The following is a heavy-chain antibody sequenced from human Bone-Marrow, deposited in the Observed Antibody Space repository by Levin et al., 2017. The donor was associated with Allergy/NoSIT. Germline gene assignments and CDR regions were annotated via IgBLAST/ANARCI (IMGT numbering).Heavy chain of an antibody. Sequence: SETLSLTCTVSGASINSDGYYWSWIRQHPGKGLEWIGYIYHSGSTHYSPSLKSRITISVDTSKNQFSLKLTSVTAADTAVYYCARVRCSSNKCHTRFFYYYYGMDVWGQGTTVTVSS. CDR2: IYHSGST. CDR1: GASINSDGYY. V-gene: IGHV4-31*03. CDR3: ARVRCSSNKCHTRFFYYYYGMDV. D-gene: IGHD2-2*02. J-gene: IGHJ6*02.